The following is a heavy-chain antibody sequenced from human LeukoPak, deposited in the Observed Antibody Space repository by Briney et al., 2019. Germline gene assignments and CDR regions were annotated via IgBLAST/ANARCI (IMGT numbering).Heavy chain of an antibody. Sequence: SETLSLTCTVSGGSISSYYWSWIRQPPGKGLEWIGYIYYSGSTNYNPSLKSRGTISVDTSNNQFSLKLTSVTAADTAVYYCARSGRGNSAGFDCWGQGTLVTVSS. J-gene: IGHJ4*02. CDR3: ARSGRGNSAGFDC. D-gene: IGHD3-10*01. V-gene: IGHV4-59*01. CDR1: GGSISSYY. CDR2: IYYSGST.